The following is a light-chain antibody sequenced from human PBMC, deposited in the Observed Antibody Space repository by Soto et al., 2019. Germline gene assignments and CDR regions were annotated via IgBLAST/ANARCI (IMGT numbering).Light chain of an antibody. CDR3: QQYNNWPLT. CDR1: QSVRSN. Sequence: EIVMTQSPATLSVSPGERATLSCRASQSVRSNLAWYQRKPGQAPRLLIYGASTRATGIPARFSGSGSGTEFTLTISSLQSEDFAVYYCQQYNNWPLTFGQGTRLEIK. CDR2: GAS. V-gene: IGKV3-15*01. J-gene: IGKJ5*01.